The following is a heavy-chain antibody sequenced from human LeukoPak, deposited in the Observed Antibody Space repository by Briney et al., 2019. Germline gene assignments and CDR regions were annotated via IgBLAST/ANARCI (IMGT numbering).Heavy chain of an antibody. D-gene: IGHD6-6*01. Sequence: SETLSLTCTVSGGSISSHYWSWIRQPPGKGVEWMGYIYYSGSTNYNPSLKSRVTISVDTSKNQFSLKLSSVTAADTAVYYCARASTYSSSLTFDYWGQGTLVTVSS. CDR3: ARASTYSSSLTFDY. J-gene: IGHJ4*02. CDR2: IYYSGST. CDR1: GGSISSHY. V-gene: IGHV4-59*11.